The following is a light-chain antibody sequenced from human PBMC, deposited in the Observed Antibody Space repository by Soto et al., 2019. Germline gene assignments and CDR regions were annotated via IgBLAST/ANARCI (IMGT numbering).Light chain of an antibody. V-gene: IGLV1-51*01. Sequence: VLTQPPSVSAAPGQKVTISCSGSSSNIGGNSVSWYQQLPGTAPKLLIYDDNKRPSRIPDRFSGSKSGTSATLGITGFQTGDEAEYYCGSWDSSLSAYVFGTGTKVTVL. CDR1: SSNIGGNS. CDR2: DDN. J-gene: IGLJ1*01. CDR3: GSWDSSLSAYV.